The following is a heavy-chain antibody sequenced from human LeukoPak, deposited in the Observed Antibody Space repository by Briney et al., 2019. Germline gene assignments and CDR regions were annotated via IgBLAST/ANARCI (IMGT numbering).Heavy chain of an antibody. CDR1: GSTFSDYN. V-gene: IGHV3-30*02. CDR3: VRDSVYAFHI. Sequence: GGSLRLSCAASGSTFSDYNMHWLRQTPGKGLEWVAFIPYDGSTKSCADSVKGRFTISRDNSKKTLFLQMSSLRAEDTAVYYCVRDSVYAFHIWGHGTKATVSS. J-gene: IGHJ3*02. CDR2: IPYDGSTK.